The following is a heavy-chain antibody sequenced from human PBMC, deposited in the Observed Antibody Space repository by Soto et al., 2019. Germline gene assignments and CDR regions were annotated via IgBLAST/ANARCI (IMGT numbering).Heavy chain of an antibody. CDR2: IYYSGST. CDR1: GGSISSYY. CDR3: ARRYGWAFDI. V-gene: IGHV4-59*08. J-gene: IGHJ3*02. Sequence: SETLSLTCPVSGGSISSYYWSWIRQPPGKGLEWIGYIYYSGSTNYNPSLKSRVTISVDTSKNQFSLKLSSVTAADTAVYYCARRYGWAFDIWGQGTMVTVS. D-gene: IGHD3-16*01.